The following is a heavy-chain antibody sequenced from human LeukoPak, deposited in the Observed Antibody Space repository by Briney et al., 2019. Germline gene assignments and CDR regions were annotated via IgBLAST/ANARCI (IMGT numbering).Heavy chain of an antibody. CDR2: INHSGST. V-gene: IGHV4-34*01. CDR3: ARANSVSSSWPIDY. Sequence: KPSETLSLTCAVYGGSFSGYYWSWIRQPPGKGLEWIGEINHSGSTNYNPSLKSRVTISVDTSKNQFSLKLSSVTAADTAVYYCARANSVSSSWPIDYWGQGTLVTASS. J-gene: IGHJ4*02. CDR1: GGSFSGYY. D-gene: IGHD6-13*01.